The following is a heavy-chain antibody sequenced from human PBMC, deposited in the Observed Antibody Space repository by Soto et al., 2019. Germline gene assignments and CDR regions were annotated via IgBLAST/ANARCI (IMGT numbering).Heavy chain of an antibody. D-gene: IGHD3-10*01. Sequence: ASVKVSCKASGYTFTSYGISWVRQAPGQGLEWMGWISAYNGNTNYAQKLQGRVTMTTDTSTSTAYMELRSLRSDDTAVYYCARDTYPYGSGSYKAYDYWGQGTLVTVSS. CDR1: GYTFTSYG. J-gene: IGHJ4*02. V-gene: IGHV1-18*01. CDR2: ISAYNGNT. CDR3: ARDTYPYGSGSYKAYDY.